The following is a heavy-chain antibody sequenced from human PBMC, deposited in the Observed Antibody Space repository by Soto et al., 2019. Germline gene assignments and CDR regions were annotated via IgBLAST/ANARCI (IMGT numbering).Heavy chain of an antibody. V-gene: IGHV4-39*01. CDR1: GGSIGSSSYY. CDR3: ARQPKDAFDI. CDR2: IYYSGST. J-gene: IGHJ3*02. Sequence: QLQLQESGPGLVKPSETLSLTCTVSGGSIGSSSYYWGWIRQPPGKGLEWIGSIYYSGSTYYNPSLKSRVTISVDTSKNQFSLKLSSVTAADTAVYYCARQPKDAFDIWGQGTMVTVSS.